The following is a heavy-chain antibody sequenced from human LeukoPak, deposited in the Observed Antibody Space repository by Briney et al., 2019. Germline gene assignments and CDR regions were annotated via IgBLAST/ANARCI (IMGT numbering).Heavy chain of an antibody. CDR2: INTNTGNP. D-gene: IGHD3-3*01. CDR1: GYTFTSYA. V-gene: IGHV7-4-1*02. J-gene: IGHJ3*02. CDR3: ARVVRGDFWSGYYNDAFDI. Sequence: ASVKVSCKASGYTFTSYAMNWVRQAPGQGLEWMGWINTNTGNPTCAQGFTGRFVFSLDTSVSTAYLQISSLKAEDTAVYYCARVVRGDFWSGYYNDAFDIWGQGTMVTVSS.